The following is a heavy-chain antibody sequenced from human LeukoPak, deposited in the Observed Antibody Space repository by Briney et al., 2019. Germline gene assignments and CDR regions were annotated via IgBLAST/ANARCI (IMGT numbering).Heavy chain of an antibody. J-gene: IGHJ4*02. CDR1: GGSISSGGYS. CDR3: ARDRGGYTYSHDY. D-gene: IGHD5-18*01. V-gene: IGHV4-30-2*01. Sequence: SQTLSLTCAVSGGSISSGGYSWSWIRQPPGKGLDWIVYIYHSGSTYYNLSLKSRVTISVDRSKNQFSLKLSSVTAADTAVYYCARDRGGYTYSHDYWGQGTLVTGSS. CDR2: IYHSGST.